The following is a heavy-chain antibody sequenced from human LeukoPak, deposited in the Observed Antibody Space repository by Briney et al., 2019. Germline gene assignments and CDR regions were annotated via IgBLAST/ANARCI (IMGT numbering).Heavy chain of an antibody. CDR3: AREEQDSSGYFY. CDR2: IYYSGST. CDR1: GGSISSGGYY. Sequence: PSETLSLTCTVTGGSISSGGYYWSWIRQHPGKGLEWIGYIYYSGSTYYNPSLKSRVTISVDTSKNQFSLKLNSVTAADTAVYYCAREEQDSSGYFYWGQGTLVTVSS. D-gene: IGHD3-22*01. J-gene: IGHJ4*02. V-gene: IGHV4-31*03.